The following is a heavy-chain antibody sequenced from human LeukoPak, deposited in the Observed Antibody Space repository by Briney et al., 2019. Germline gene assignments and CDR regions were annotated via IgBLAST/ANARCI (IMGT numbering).Heavy chain of an antibody. Sequence: GGSLRLSCAASGFTFSSYEMNWVRQAPGKGLEWVSYISSSGTTIYYADSVKGRFTISRDNAKNSLYLQMNSLRAEDTAVYYCAREGIGRYYYYYYTDVWGKGTTVTISS. J-gene: IGHJ6*03. D-gene: IGHD1-1*01. CDR2: ISSSGTTI. CDR3: AREGIGRYYYYYYTDV. V-gene: IGHV3-48*03. CDR1: GFTFSSYE.